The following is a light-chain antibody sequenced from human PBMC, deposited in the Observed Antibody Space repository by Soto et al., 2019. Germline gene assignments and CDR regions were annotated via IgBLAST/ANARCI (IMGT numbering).Light chain of an antibody. Sequence: QSALTQPPSASGSPGQSVTISCTGTSSDVGGYNYVSWYQQHPGKVPRLMIFEVSKRHSGVPDRFSGSKSGNTASLTVSGLQAEDEADYYCSSYAGSNNLVFGGGTKLTVL. V-gene: IGLV2-8*01. J-gene: IGLJ2*01. CDR1: SSDVGGYNY. CDR3: SSYAGSNNLV. CDR2: EVS.